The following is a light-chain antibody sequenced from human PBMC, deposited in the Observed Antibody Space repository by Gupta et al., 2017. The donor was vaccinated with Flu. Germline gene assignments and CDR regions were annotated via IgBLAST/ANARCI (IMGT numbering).Light chain of an antibody. CDR1: QSISSY. CDR3: QQCYSTPQT. CDR2: AAS. V-gene: IGKV1-39*01. Sequence: GDTVTITCRASQSISSYLNWYQQKPGKAPKLLIYAASSLQSGVPSRFRGSGSGTDFTLTISSLQPEDFATYYCQQCYSTPQTFGQGTKVEIK. J-gene: IGKJ1*01.